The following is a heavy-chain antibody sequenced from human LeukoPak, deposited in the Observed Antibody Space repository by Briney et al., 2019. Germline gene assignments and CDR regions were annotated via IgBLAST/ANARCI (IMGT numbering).Heavy chain of an antibody. D-gene: IGHD6-13*01. CDR2: ISSSSSTI. CDR1: GFTFSSYS. CDR3: ARDRASSSYYYYYMDV. V-gene: IGHV3-48*01. Sequence: GGSLRLSCAASGFTFSSYSMNWVRQAPGKGLEWVSYISSSSSTIYYADSVKGRFTISRDNAKNSLYLQMNSLRAEDTAVYYCARDRASSSYYYYYMDVWGKGTTVTASS. J-gene: IGHJ6*03.